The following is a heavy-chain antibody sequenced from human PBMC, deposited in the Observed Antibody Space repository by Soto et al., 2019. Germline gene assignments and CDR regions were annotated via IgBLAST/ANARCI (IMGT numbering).Heavy chain of an antibody. J-gene: IGHJ4*02. D-gene: IGHD5-18*01. CDR1: GFTFSNAW. CDR2: IKSNTDGGTT. Sequence: GGSLRLACAGSGFTFSNAWMNWVGQSPGKGLEWVGRIKSNTDGGTTDYAAPVKGRFTISRDDSKNTLYLQVNSLRVDDTAVYYCARGHSHALDYWGQGTLVTVSS. V-gene: IGHV3-15*07. CDR3: ARGHSHALDY.